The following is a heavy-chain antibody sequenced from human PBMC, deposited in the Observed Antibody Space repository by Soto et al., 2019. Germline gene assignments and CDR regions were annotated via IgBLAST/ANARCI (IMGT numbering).Heavy chain of an antibody. CDR3: AISPAYGTSWYVVNS. Sequence: GGSLRLSCAASGFSFNTYSMTWVRQAPGKGLEWISYISSSSSTMYYADSVKGRFTISRDNAKNSLYLQMNSLRADDTAVYYCAISPAYGTSWYVVNSWGQGTLVTVSS. CDR1: GFSFNTYS. J-gene: IGHJ4*02. V-gene: IGHV3-48*01. CDR2: ISSSSSTM. D-gene: IGHD6-13*01.